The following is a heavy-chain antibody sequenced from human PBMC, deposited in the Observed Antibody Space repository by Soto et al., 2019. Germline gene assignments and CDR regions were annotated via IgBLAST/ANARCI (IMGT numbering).Heavy chain of an antibody. V-gene: IGHV4-59*01. CDR3: ARGNDFWSGVGYWYFDL. CDR2: IYYSGST. CDR1: GGSISSYY. J-gene: IGHJ2*01. D-gene: IGHD3-3*01. Sequence: SETLSLTCTVSGGSISSYYWSWIRQPPGKGLEWIGYIYYSGSTNYDPSLKSRVTISVDTSKNQFSLKLSSVTAADTAVYYCARGNDFWSGVGYWYFDLWGRGTLVTVSS.